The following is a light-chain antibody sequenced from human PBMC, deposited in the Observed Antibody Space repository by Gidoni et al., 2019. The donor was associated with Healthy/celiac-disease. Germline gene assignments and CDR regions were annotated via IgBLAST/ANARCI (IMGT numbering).Light chain of an antibody. CDR3: LQDYNYPLT. V-gene: IGKV1-6*01. J-gene: IGKJ3*01. CDR1: QGIRNY. CDR2: AAS. Sequence: AIQMTQSPSSLSASVGDRVTINCRASQGIRNYLGWYQQKPGKAPKLLIYAASSLQSGVPSRFSGSGSGTDFTLTISSLQPEDFATYYCLQDYNYPLTFGPGTKVDIK.